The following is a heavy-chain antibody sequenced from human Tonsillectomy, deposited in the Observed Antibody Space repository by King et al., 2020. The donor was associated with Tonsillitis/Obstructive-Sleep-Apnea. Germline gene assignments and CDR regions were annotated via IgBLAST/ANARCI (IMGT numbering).Heavy chain of an antibody. J-gene: IGHJ6*04. V-gene: IGHV5-51*01. CDR2: IYPGDSDT. D-gene: IGHD2-15*01. CDR1: GYSFIRYW. CDR3: ARHGPGYCSGGSCYKYMDV. Sequence: DGQLVQSGAEVKKPGESLKISCKASGYSFIRYWIGWVRQMPGKGLEWMGIIYPGDSDTRYSPSFQGQVTISADKSINTAILQWSSLKASDTAMYYCARHGPGYCSGGSCYKYMDVWGKXTTVTVSS.